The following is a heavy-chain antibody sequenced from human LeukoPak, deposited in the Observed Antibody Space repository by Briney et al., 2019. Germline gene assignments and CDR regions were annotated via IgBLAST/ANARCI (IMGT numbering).Heavy chain of an antibody. V-gene: IGHV4-34*01. D-gene: IGHD6-13*01. J-gene: IGHJ6*02. CDR1: GGSFSGYY. CDR2: INHSGST. Sequence: SETLSLTCAVYGGSFSGYYWSWIRQPPGKGPEWIGEINHSGSTNYNSSLKSRVTISEDTSKKQFSLKLNSVTAADTAVYYCARAAAAGTTDDYYYYGMDVWGQGTTVTVSS. CDR3: ARAAAAGTTDDYYYYGMDV.